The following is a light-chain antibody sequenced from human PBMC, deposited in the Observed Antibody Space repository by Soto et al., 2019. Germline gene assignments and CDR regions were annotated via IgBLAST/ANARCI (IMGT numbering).Light chain of an antibody. V-gene: IGKV3-11*01. CDR3: QQSSNWWT. Sequence: EIVLTQSPATLSLSPGERATLSFRASQSVSSYLAWYQQKPGQAPRLLIYDASNRATGIPARFSGSGSGTDFTLTISSLEPEDFAVYYCQQSSNWWTFGQGTKVDIK. CDR2: DAS. CDR1: QSVSSY. J-gene: IGKJ1*01.